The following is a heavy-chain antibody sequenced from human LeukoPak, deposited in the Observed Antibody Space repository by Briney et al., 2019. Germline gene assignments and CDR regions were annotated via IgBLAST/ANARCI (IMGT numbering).Heavy chain of an antibody. CDR2: ISYDGSNK. CDR3: ARVEGARNWNYAPFDY. D-gene: IGHD1-7*01. J-gene: IGHJ4*02. V-gene: IGHV3-30*19. CDR1: GFTFSSYG. Sequence: GGSLRLSCAASGFTFSSYGMHWVRQAPGKGLEWVAVISYDGSNKYYADSVKGRFTISKDNSKNTLYLQMNSLRAEDTAVYYCARVEGARNWNYAPFDYWGQGTLVTVSS.